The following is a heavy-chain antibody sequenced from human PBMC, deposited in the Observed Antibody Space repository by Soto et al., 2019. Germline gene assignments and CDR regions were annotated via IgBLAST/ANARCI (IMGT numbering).Heavy chain of an antibody. V-gene: IGHV2-5*02. CDR1: GFPLNTRGVG. Sequence: HIILKASGPSLVKPTQTLTLTCAFSGFPLNTRGVGVCWVRQPPGKTLQLLALIYWDDDKRYNPSLESRLTITKDTSNNPVVLTMANTDPVDTATYYCAHRRWAGDTLGFFDFSVQGTMVTVSS. D-gene: IGHD7-27*01. J-gene: IGHJ4*02. CDR2: IYWDDDK. CDR3: AHRRWAGDTLGFFDF.